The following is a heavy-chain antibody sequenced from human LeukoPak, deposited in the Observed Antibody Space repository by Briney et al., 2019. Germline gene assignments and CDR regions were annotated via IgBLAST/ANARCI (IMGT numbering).Heavy chain of an antibody. CDR3: ARVPEYCSSTSCPDY. V-gene: IGHV1-18*01. D-gene: IGHD2-2*01. CDR2: ISAYNGNT. J-gene: IGHJ4*02. CDR1: GYTFTSYG. Sequence: ASVKVSCKASGYTFTSYGISWVRQAPGQGLEWMGWISAYNGNTNYAQKLQGRVTMTTDTSTSTAYMELRSLRSDDTAVYCCARVPEYCSSTSCPDYWGQGTLVTVSS.